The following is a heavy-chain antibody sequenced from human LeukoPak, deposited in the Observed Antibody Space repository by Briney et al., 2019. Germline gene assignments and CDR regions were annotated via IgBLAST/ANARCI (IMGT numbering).Heavy chain of an antibody. J-gene: IGHJ5*02. V-gene: IGHV3-23*01. CDR3: AKTQGYYDA. CDR1: GFTFSYYA. Sequence: GGSLRLSCVASGFTFSYYAMSWVRQAPGKGLELVSGIYGSDDKTVYGDAVKGRFTISRDNSKNTLYLQMNSLRADDTAVYYCAKTQGYYDAWGQGALVTVSS. CDR2: IYGSDDKT. D-gene: IGHD2-15*01.